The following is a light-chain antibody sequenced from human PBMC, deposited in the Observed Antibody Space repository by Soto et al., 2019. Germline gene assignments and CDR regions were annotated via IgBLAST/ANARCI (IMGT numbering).Light chain of an antibody. CDR2: GAS. V-gene: IGKV3-15*01. CDR1: QRISTN. CDR3: QYYNNWPSAYT. J-gene: IGKJ2*01. Sequence: EIVMTQSPATLSVSPGESATLSCRASQRISTNLAWYQQKGGQPPRLLIYGASTRATGITQRFSGSGSGTELNLTISSLQFEDFEVSYCQYYNNWPSAYTFGQGTRVESK.